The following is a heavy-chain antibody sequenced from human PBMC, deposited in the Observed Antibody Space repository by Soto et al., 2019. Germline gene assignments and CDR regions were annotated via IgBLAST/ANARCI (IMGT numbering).Heavy chain of an antibody. V-gene: IGHV3-74*01. CDR3: ARDTYYYDSSDHFSADAFDI. CDR2: ISNDGSST. J-gene: IGHJ3*02. D-gene: IGHD3-22*01. Sequence: GGSLRLSCAASGFTSSSYWVHWVRQAPGKGLVWVSRISNDGSSTNYADSVKGRFTISRDNAKNTVYLQMNSLRAEDTAVYYCARDTYYYDSSDHFSADAFDIWGQGTMVTVSS. CDR1: GFTSSSYW.